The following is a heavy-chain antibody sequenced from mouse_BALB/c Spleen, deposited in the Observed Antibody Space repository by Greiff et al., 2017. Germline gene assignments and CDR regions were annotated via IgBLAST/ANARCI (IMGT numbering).Heavy chain of an antibody. CDR2: IYPGSGST. Sequence: QVQLQQPGAELVKPGTSVKLSCKASGYNFTSYRINWVKLRPGQGLEWIGDIYPGSGSTNYNEKFKSKATLTVDTSSSTAYMQLSSLASEDSALYYCAGYGPWFAYWGQGTLVTVSA. V-gene: IGHV1-55*01. J-gene: IGHJ3*01. CDR3: AGYGPWFAY. CDR1: GYNFTSYR. D-gene: IGHD1-1*02.